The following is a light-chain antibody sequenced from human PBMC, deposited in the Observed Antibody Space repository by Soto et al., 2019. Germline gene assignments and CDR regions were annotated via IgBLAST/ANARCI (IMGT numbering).Light chain of an antibody. V-gene: IGKV1-39*01. CDR1: QSISNW. CDR2: AAS. Sequence: DIQMTQSPSTLPASVGDRVTITCRASQSISNWLAWYQQKPGKAPKLLIYAASSLQSGVPSRFSGSGSGTDFTLTISSLQPEDFATYYCQQSYSTLAITFGQGTRLEIK. CDR3: QQSYSTLAIT. J-gene: IGKJ5*01.